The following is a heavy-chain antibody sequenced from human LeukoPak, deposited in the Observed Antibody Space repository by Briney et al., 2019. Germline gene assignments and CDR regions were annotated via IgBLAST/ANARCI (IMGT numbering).Heavy chain of an antibody. D-gene: IGHD6-19*01. CDR2: ISAYNGNT. V-gene: IGHV1-18*01. Sequence: AASVKVSCTTSGYTFINNGISWVRQAPGQGLEWMGWISAYNGNTNYAQKLQGRVTMTTDTSTSTAYMELRSLRSDDTAVYYCARVSRQWLVRDAFDIWGQGTMVTVSS. J-gene: IGHJ3*02. CDR3: ARVSRQWLVRDAFDI. CDR1: GYTFINNG.